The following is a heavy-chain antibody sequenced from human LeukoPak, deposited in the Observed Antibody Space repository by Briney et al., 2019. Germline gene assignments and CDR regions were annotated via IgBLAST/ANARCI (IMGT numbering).Heavy chain of an antibody. Sequence: SETLPLTCSVSHYSISSDCFWGWIRPPPGKGLEWIGSLHHSGSTYYNPSLKSRVTISVDTSKNQFSLKVSSVTAADTAVYYCAKSNGYGLVDIWGQGTMVTVSS. CDR3: AKSNGYGLVDI. V-gene: IGHV4-38-2*01. J-gene: IGHJ3*02. D-gene: IGHD3-10*01. CDR2: LHHSGST. CDR1: HYSISSDCF.